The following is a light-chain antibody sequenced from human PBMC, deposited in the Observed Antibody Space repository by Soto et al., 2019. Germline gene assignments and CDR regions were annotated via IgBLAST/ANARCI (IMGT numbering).Light chain of an antibody. J-gene: IGKJ4*01. Sequence: DIQMTQSPSSLSASVGDKVTITCRASQSIGIFLNWYQQKPGKAPQLLIFSASTLQSGVPSRFSGSGSGTDFTLTISSLEPEDFGTYFCQQSYSTPGALTFGGGTRV. CDR1: QSIGIF. CDR2: SAS. CDR3: QQSYSTPGALT. V-gene: IGKV1-39*01.